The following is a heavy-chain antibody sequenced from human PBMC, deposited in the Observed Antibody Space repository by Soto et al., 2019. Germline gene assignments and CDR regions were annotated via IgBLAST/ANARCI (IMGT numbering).Heavy chain of an antibody. CDR3: ARYYYDSSGYYYPNDY. CDR1: EGTFSSYA. D-gene: IGHD3-22*01. V-gene: IGHV1-69*13. Sequence: SVKVSCKASEGTFSSYAISWVRQAPGQGLEWMGGIIPIFGTANYAQKFQGRVTITADESTSTAYMELSSLRSEDTAVYYCARYYYDSSGYYYPNDYWGQGTLVTVSS. J-gene: IGHJ4*02. CDR2: IIPIFGTA.